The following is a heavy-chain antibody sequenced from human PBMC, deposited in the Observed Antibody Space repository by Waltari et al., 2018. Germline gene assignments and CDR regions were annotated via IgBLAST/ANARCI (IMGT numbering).Heavy chain of an antibody. CDR1: GYTFTDYY. Sequence: EVQLVQSGAEVKKPGATVKISCKVSGYTFTDYYMHWVQQAPGKGLEWMGLVDPEDGETIYAEKFQGRVTITADTSTDTAYMELSSLRSEDTAVYYCAWARLSSSSGYYYYGMDVWGQGTTVTVSS. D-gene: IGHD6-6*01. CDR3: AWARLSSSSGYYYYGMDV. CDR2: VDPEDGET. J-gene: IGHJ6*02. V-gene: IGHV1-69-2*01.